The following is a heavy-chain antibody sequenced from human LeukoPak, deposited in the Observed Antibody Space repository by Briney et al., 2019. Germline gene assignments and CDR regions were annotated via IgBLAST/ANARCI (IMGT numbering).Heavy chain of an antibody. CDR2: ISSSSSTI. Sequence: GSLRLSCAASGFTFSSYSMNWVRQAPGKGLEWVSYISSSSSTIYYADSVKGRFTISRDNAKNSLYLQMNSLRAEDTAVFYCTRGVTNPFDYWGQGTLVTVSS. J-gene: IGHJ4*02. V-gene: IGHV3-48*04. CDR1: GFTFSSYS. CDR3: TRGVTNPFDY.